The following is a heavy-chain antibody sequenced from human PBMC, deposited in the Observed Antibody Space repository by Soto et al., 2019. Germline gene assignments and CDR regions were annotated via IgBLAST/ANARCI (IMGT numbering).Heavy chain of an antibody. CDR3: AIQQLVHYYYGMDV. CDR2: IYFSGST. V-gene: IGHV4-39*01. J-gene: IGHJ6*02. D-gene: IGHD6-13*01. Sequence: SETLSLTCTVSGGSISSSSYYWGWIRQPPGKGLEWIASIYFSGSTYYNPSLRSRVTLSVDTSKSQFSLKLSSVTAADTAVYYCAIQQLVHYYYGMDVWGQGTTVT. CDR1: GGSISSSSYY.